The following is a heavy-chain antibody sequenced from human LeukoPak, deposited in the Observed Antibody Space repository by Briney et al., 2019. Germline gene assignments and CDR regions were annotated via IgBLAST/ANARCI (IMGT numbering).Heavy chain of an antibody. D-gene: IGHD3-16*01. J-gene: IGHJ5*02. Sequence: GSLRLSCAASGFTFSSYAMSWVRQPPGKGLEWIGGINHSGMSAYDPSLKSRVIISVDTSKKQFSLKLTSVTAADTAIYYCARHRWTIEVETSLGRGLGGWFDPWGQGSLVTVSS. CDR2: INHSGMS. CDR3: ARHRWTIEVETSLGRGLGGWFDP. V-gene: IGHV4-34*01. CDR1: GFTFSSYA.